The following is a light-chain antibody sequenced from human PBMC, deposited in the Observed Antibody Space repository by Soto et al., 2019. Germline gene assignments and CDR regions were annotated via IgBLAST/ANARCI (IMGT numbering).Light chain of an antibody. CDR1: HDINNN. J-gene: IGKJ4*01. CDR2: DAS. Sequence: IQMTQSPSSLSASVGDRVTITCQASHDINNNLNWYQQKPGKAPKLLIYDASNLERGVPSRFSGGGSVTHFTFTISSLQPEDIATYYCQHFHNLPVTFGGGTRVEMK. CDR3: QHFHNLPVT. V-gene: IGKV1-33*01.